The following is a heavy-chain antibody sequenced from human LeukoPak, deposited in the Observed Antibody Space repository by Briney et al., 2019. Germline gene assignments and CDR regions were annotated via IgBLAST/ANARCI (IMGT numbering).Heavy chain of an antibody. Sequence: SETLSLTCAVYGGSFSGYYWSWIRQPPGKGLEWIGEINHSGSTNYNPSLKSRVTISVDTSKNQFSLKLSSVTAADTAVYYCARGCGWELRAIDYWGQGTLVTVSS. CDR1: GGSFSGYY. CDR3: ARGCGWELRAIDY. J-gene: IGHJ4*02. CDR2: INHSGST. D-gene: IGHD1-26*01. V-gene: IGHV4-34*01.